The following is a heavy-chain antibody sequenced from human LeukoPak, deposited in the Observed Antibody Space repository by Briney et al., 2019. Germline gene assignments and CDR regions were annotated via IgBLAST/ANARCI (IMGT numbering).Heavy chain of an antibody. CDR1: GYTFTSYG. J-gene: IGHJ4*02. D-gene: IGHD3-9*01. CDR2: ISAYNGNT. Sequence: GASVKVSCKASGYTFTSYGISWVRQAPGQGLEWMGWISAYNGNTNYAQKLQGRVTMTTDTSTSTAYMELRSLRSDDTAVYYCARDESYYDILTGCLRSYYFDYWGQGTLVTVSS. V-gene: IGHV1-18*01. CDR3: ARDESYYDILTGCLRSYYFDY.